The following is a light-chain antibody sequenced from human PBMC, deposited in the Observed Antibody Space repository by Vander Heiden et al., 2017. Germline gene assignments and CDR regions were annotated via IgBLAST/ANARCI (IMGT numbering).Light chain of an antibody. J-gene: IGLJ1*01. CDR1: SSDVGSYNR. CDR3: SLYTSSSPFYV. Sequence: QSALTQPPSVSGSPGQPVTISCTGTSSDVGSYNRVSWYQQPPGTAPKLSIYEVSNRPSGVPDRFSGSKSGNTASLTISGLQAEDEADYYCSLYTSSSPFYVFGTGTKVTVL. CDR2: EVS. V-gene: IGLV2-18*01.